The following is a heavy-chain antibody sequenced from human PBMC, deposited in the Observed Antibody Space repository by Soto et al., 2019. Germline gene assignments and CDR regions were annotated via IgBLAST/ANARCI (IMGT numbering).Heavy chain of an antibody. CDR1: GFTFSTYA. Sequence: EVQLLESGGGLVQPGGSLRLSCAASGFTFSTYAMSWVRQAPGKGLEWVSVISDTGGSTYYADSVKGRFTISRDNSKNTLYLQMNSLRAEDTALYYCAKDRFCGSTSLYGGFRYWGKGTLVTVSS. D-gene: IGHD2-2*01. CDR3: AKDRFCGSTSLYGGFRY. CDR2: ISDTGGST. J-gene: IGHJ4*02. V-gene: IGHV3-23*01.